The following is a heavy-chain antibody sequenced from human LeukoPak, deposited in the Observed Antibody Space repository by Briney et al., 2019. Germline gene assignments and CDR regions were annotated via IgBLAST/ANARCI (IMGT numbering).Heavy chain of an antibody. Sequence: QPGGSLRLSCAASRFTFRSYDMNWVRQAPGKGLEWVSAISGSGGSTYYADSVKGRFTISRDNSKNTPYLQMNSLRAEDTAVYYCAKYRDYGSGSYYIFDYWGQGTLVTVSS. CDR2: ISGSGGST. CDR3: AKYRDYGSGSYYIFDY. J-gene: IGHJ4*02. CDR1: RFTFRSYD. D-gene: IGHD3-10*01. V-gene: IGHV3-23*01.